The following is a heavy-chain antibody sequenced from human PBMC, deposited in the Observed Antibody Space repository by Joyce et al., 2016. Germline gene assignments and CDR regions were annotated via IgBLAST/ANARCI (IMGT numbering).Heavy chain of an antibody. V-gene: IGHV3-72*01. CDR2: ARNKANSYPT. CDR3: TRSSIIRGITYFDF. J-gene: IGHJ4*02. D-gene: IGHD3-10*01. CDR1: GFTFSDHS. Sequence: EVQLVESGGGLVQPGGSLRLSCAASGFTFSDHSMDWVRQVPVKGLELVGRARNKANSYPTEYAASVKGRFTISRDESKNSLYLQMNSLKTEDTAVYYCTRSSIIRGITYFDFWGQGTLVTVSS.